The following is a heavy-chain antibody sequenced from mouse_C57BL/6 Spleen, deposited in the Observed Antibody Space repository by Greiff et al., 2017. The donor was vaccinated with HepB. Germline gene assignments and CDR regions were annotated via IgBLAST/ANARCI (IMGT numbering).Heavy chain of an antibody. Sequence: DVQLQESGPELVKPGASVKISCKASGYSFTGYYMNWVKQSPEKSLEWIGEINPSTGGTTYNQKFKAKATLTVDKSSSTAYMQLKSLTSEDSAVYYCARRYGYAMDYWGQGTSVTVSS. V-gene: IGHV1-42*01. J-gene: IGHJ4*01. D-gene: IGHD2-14*01. CDR3: ARRYGYAMDY. CDR2: INPSTGGT. CDR1: GYSFTGYY.